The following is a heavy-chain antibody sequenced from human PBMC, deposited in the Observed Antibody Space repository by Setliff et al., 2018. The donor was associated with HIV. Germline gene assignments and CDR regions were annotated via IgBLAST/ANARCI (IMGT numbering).Heavy chain of an antibody. CDR3: ARQPGYSSGWYFTASGFDP. CDR2: IYYSGNT. D-gene: IGHD6-19*01. J-gene: IGHJ5*02. CDR1: GGSIDSTSYY. V-gene: IGHV4-39*01. Sequence: NPSETLSLTCTVSGGSIDSTSYYWGWIRQPPGKGLERIGTIYYSGNTYYNPSLKSRVTISADTSKNEFFLKLTSVTAADTAVYYCARQPGYSSGWYFTASGFDPWGQGTLVTVSS.